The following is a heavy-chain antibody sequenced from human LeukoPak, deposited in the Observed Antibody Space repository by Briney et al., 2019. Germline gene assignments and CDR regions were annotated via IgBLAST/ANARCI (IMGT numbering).Heavy chain of an antibody. CDR2: INSNNGDT. CDR3: ARGPYDSSGYYYAVNYYYYYMDV. Sequence: VASVKVSCKTSGYTFTSYDINWVRQASGQGLEWMGRINSNNGDTNYAQKFQGRVTVTRNTSISTAYMELSSLRPEDTAVYYCARGPYDSSGYYYAVNYYYYYMDVWGKGTTVTVSS. CDR1: GYTFTSYD. V-gene: IGHV1-8*01. D-gene: IGHD3-22*01. J-gene: IGHJ6*03.